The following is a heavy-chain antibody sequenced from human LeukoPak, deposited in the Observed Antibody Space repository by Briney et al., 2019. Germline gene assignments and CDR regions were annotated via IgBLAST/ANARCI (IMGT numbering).Heavy chain of an antibody. J-gene: IGHJ3*02. CDR3: GINRLAKALDM. V-gene: IGHV1-2*02. D-gene: IGHD3-9*01. Sequence: ASVTVSCKASGYTFTDYFIHWVRQAPGQGLEWMGWIGPKRGDTSYLQRFQGRVTVTRDTSISTAYMELSRLRSDDTAVYYCGINRLAKALDMWGQGTMVTVSS. CDR2: IGPKRGDT. CDR1: GYTFTDYF.